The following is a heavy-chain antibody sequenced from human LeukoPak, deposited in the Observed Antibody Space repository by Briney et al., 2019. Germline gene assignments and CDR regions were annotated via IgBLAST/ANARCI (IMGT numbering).Heavy chain of an antibody. CDR3: ATARGYSYIYYYYYMDV. CDR2: INWNGGST. D-gene: IGHD5-18*01. Sequence: PGGSLRLSCAASGFTFDDYGMSWVRQAPGKGLEWVSGINWNGGSTGYADSVRGRFTISRDNAKNSLYLEMNSLRAEDTAVYYCATARGYSYIYYYYYMDVWGKGTTVTVSS. CDR1: GFTFDDYG. J-gene: IGHJ6*03. V-gene: IGHV3-20*04.